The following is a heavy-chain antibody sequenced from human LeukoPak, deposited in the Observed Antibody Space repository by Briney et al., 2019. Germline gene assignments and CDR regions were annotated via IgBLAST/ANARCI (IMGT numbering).Heavy chain of an antibody. CDR1: GYSISSGYY. Sequence: SETLSLTCTVSGYSISSGYYWGWIRQPPGKGLEWIGSIYHSGSTYYNPSLKSRVTISVDTSKNQFSLKLSSVTAADTAVYYCARSSSSVNWFDPWGQGTLVTVSS. D-gene: IGHD6-13*01. CDR2: IYHSGST. J-gene: IGHJ5*02. CDR3: ARSSSSVNWFDP. V-gene: IGHV4-38-2*02.